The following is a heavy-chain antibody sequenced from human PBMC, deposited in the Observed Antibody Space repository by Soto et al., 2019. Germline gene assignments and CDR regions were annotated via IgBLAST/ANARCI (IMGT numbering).Heavy chain of an antibody. J-gene: IGHJ2*01. V-gene: IGHV4-34*01. D-gene: IGHD1-20*01. CDR1: GGSSRAYH. Sequence: SETLSLTCSVYGGSSRAYHWSWIRQSPGEGLEWIGEFSYSGSLNYNPSLKRRVAVSLDASTDHFSLTMTSVTAADTGVYFCAGGPRYWSFALWGRGTLVTVSS. CDR2: FSYSGSL. CDR3: AGGPRYWSFAL.